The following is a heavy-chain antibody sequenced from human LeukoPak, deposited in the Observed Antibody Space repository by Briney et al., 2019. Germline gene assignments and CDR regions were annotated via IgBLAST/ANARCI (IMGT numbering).Heavy chain of an antibody. V-gene: IGHV1-69*06. CDR2: IIPIFGRA. D-gene: IGHD3-10*01. Sequence: SVKVSCTASGSTFSIYAISWVRQAPGQGLEWMGGIIPIFGRANNAQKLQGRVTNTADKSTSTAYMYLSRLRSEDTDVYLCAREKYYYYGAGSISFFDYWGQGTLVTVSS. CDR3: AREKYYYYGAGSISFFDY. CDR1: GSTFSIYA. J-gene: IGHJ4*02.